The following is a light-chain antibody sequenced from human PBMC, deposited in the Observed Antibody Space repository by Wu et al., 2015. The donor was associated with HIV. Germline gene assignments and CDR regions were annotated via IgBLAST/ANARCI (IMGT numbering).Light chain of an antibody. CDR3: QLSTNWPPELT. J-gene: IGKJ4*01. CDR2: DAS. Sequence: VLTQSPTTLSLSPGERATLSCRASQSLSSYLAWYQQKGGQAPRLLIYDASHRASGIPARFSGSGSGTDFTLTISRLEPEDFAAYYCQLSTNWPPELTFGGGTRVGDQT. V-gene: IGKV3-11*01. CDR1: QSLSSY.